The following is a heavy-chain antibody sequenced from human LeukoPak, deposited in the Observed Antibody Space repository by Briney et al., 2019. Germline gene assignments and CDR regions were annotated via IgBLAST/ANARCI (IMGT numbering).Heavy chain of an antibody. CDR3: ARANGYGLLDC. D-gene: IGHD5-18*01. CDR1: GGSISSSSYY. J-gene: IGHJ4*02. CDR2: IYYSGST. V-gene: IGHV4-39*07. Sequence: KASETLSLTCTVSGGSISSSSYYWGWIRQPPGKGLEWIGSIYYSGSTYYNPSLKSRVTISIDTSKNQFSLKLSSVTAADTAVYYCARANGYGLLDCWGQGTLVTVSS.